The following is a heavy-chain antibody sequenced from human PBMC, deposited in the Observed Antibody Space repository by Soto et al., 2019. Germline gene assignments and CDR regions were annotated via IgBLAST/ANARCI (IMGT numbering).Heavy chain of an antibody. CDR1: GYTLTELS. CDR3: ATVGYSNYYFDY. Sequence: ASVKVSCKVSGYTLTELSMHWVRQAPGKGLEWMGGFDPEDGETIYAQKFQGRVTMTEDTSTDTAYMELSSLRSEDTAVYYCATVGYSNYYFDYWGQGTLVTVSS. J-gene: IGHJ4*02. D-gene: IGHD4-4*01. V-gene: IGHV1-24*01. CDR2: FDPEDGET.